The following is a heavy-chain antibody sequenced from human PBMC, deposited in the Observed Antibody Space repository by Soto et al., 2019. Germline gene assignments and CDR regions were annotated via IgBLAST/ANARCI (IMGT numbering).Heavy chain of an antibody. CDR1: GGSISSGDYY. CDR3: ARVLFYYYDSSGYSNWYFDL. V-gene: IGHV4-30-4*01. CDR2: IYYSGST. J-gene: IGHJ2*01. Sequence: SETLSLTCTVSGGSISSGDYYWSWIRQPPGKGLEWIGYIYYSGSTYYNPSLKSRVTISVDTSKNQFSLKLSSVTAADTAVYYCARVLFYYYDSSGYSNWYFDLWGRGTLVTVSS. D-gene: IGHD3-22*01.